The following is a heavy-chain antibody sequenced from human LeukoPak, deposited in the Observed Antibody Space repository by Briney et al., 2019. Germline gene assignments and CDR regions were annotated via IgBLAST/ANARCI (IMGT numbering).Heavy chain of an antibody. V-gene: IGHV1-2*02. CDR2: MDPVSGGT. Sequence: ASVKLSCKASGYTFTAYYIHWVRQAPGQGLEWMGWMDPVSGGTNYAQRVQRRVTMTRGSTISTAYIQLSSLRSDDTADTAVYYCARGVGSSWFDPWGQGTLVTVSS. D-gene: IGHD2-8*01. J-gene: IGHJ5*02. CDR3: ARGVGSSWFDP. CDR1: GYTFTAYY.